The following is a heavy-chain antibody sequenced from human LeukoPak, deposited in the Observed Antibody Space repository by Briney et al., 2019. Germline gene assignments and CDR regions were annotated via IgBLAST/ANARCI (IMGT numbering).Heavy chain of an antibody. CDR1: GGSISSSSYY. J-gene: IGHJ6*02. CDR2: IYYSGST. D-gene: IGHD6-19*01. CDR3: ATFSPYSSGWHYGMDV. Sequence: SETLSLTCTVSGGSISSSSYYWGWIRQPPGKGLEWIGSIYYSGSTYYNPSLKSRVTISVDTSKNQFSLKLSSVTAADTAVYYCATFSPYSSGWHYGMDVRGQGTTVTVSS. V-gene: IGHV4-39*01.